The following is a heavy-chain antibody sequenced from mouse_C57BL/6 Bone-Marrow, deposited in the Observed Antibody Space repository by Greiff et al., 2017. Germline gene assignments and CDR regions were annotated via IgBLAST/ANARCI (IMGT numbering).Heavy chain of an antibody. J-gene: IGHJ4*01. CDR2: IYPRSGNT. V-gene: IGHV1-81*01. CDR3: ARWGLPNYSNFYYAMDY. D-gene: IGHD2-5*01. Sequence: VKLQESGAELARPGASVKLSCKASGYTFTSYGISWVKQRTGQGLEWIGEIYPRSGNTYYNEKFKGKATLTADKSSSTAYMELRSLTSEDSAVYFCARWGLPNYSNFYYAMDYWGQGTSVTVSS. CDR1: GYTFTSYG.